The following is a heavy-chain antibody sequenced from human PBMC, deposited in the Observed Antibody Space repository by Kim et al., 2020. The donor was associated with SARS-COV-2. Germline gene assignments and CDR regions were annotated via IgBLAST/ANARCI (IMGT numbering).Heavy chain of an antibody. J-gene: IGHJ6*02. CDR1: GFTFDDYA. CDR3: AQGGDRTEYGMDV. CDR2: ISWDGGST. Sequence: GGSLRLSCAASGFTFDDYAMHWVRQAPGKGLEWVSLISWDGGSTYYADSVKGRFTISRDNSKNSLYLQMNSLRAEDTVLYYCAQGGDRTEYGMDVWGQGTTVTVSS. V-gene: IGHV3-43D*03. D-gene: IGHD3-16*01.